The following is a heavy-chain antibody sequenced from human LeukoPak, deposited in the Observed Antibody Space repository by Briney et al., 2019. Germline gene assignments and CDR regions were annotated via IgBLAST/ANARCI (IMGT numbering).Heavy chain of an antibody. CDR3: ARSEQQDFGDYEFDY. Sequence: GGSLRLSCAASGFTFSTYAMHWVRQAPGKGLEDVSAISSDGDSTYYANSVKGRFTISRDNSKNTLYLQMGSLRAEDMAVYYCARSEQQDFGDYEFDYWGQGTLVTVSS. CDR1: GFTFSTYA. CDR2: ISSDGDST. J-gene: IGHJ4*02. V-gene: IGHV3-64*01. D-gene: IGHD4-17*01.